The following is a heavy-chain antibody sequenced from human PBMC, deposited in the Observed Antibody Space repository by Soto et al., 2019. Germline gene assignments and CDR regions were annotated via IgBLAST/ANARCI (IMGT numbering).Heavy chain of an antibody. J-gene: IGHJ4*02. CDR3: ARDIDG. CDR1: GFTFSSYS. D-gene: IGHD2-15*01. V-gene: IGHV3-48*01. Sequence: EVQVVESGGGLVQPGWSLRLSCAASGFTFSSYSMNWVRQAPGQGLEWVSYISSSSSTIFYADSVKGRFTISRDNAKNSLYLQMNSLRAEATAVYYCARDIDGWGQGNLVTVAS. CDR2: ISSSSSTI.